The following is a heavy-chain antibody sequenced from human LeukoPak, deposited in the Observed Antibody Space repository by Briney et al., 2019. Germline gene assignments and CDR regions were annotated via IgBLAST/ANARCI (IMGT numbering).Heavy chain of an antibody. CDR2: ISSSGSTI. Sequence: PGGSLRLSCAASGFTFSSYEMNWVRQAPGKGLEWVSYISSSGSTIYYADSVKGRFTISRDNAKNSPYLQMNSLRAEDTAVYYCAGVQLVLYGMDVWGQGTTVTVSS. D-gene: IGHD6-13*01. J-gene: IGHJ6*02. V-gene: IGHV3-48*03. CDR3: AGVQLVLYGMDV. CDR1: GFTFSSYE.